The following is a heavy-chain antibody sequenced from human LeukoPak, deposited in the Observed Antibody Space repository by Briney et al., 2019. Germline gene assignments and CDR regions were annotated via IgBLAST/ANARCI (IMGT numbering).Heavy chain of an antibody. CDR2: IKQDGSEK. CDR3: ARDRWVGATTGRGGYFDY. D-gene: IGHD1-26*01. CDR1: RFTFSGYG. Sequence: GGSLRLSCAASRFTFSGYGMSWVRQAPGKGLEWVANIKQDGSEKYYVDSVKGRFTISRDNAKNSMYLQMNSLRAEDTAVYYCARDRWVGATTGRGGYFDYWGQGTLVTVSS. V-gene: IGHV3-7*01. J-gene: IGHJ4*02.